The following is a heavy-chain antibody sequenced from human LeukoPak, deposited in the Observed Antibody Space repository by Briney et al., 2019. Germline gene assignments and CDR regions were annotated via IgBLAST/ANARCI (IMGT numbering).Heavy chain of an antibody. V-gene: IGHV4-59*08. J-gene: IGHJ4*02. Sequence: SETLSLTCTVSGGSISSYYWSWIRQPPGKGLEWIGHIYYSGSTNYNPSLKSRVTISVDTSKNQFSLKLNSVTAADTAVYYCARLALLGVVTASDYYFDYWGQGTLVTVSS. D-gene: IGHD2-21*02. CDR2: IYYSGST. CDR3: ARLALLGVVTASDYYFDY. CDR1: GGSISSYY.